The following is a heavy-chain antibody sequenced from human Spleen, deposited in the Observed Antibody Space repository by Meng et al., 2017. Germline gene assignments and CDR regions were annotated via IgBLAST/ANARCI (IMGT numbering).Heavy chain of an antibody. CDR3: ARTTNLYFYGSGRYFGAWVSVF. CDR1: GFSLSTGGMS. V-gene: IGHV2-70*20. D-gene: IGHD3-10*01. CDR2: IDWGDNT. Sequence: SGPTLVKPTQTLTLTCTFSGFSLSTGGMSVTWVRQPPGKALEWLALIDWGDNTYYNTSLKTRLTISKDTSKNQVVLSMTNMDPVDTATYYCARTTNLYFYGSGRYFGAWVSVFWGQG. J-gene: IGHJ4*02.